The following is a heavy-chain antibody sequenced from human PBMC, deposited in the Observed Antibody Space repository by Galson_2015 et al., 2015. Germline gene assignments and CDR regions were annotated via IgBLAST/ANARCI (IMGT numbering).Heavy chain of an antibody. D-gene: IGHD3-3*01. CDR1: GFTFSSYG. V-gene: IGHV3-33*01. J-gene: IGHJ4*02. Sequence: SLRLSCAASGFTFSSYGMHWVRQAPGKGLEWVAIIWYDGSNKYYADSVKGRFTISRDNSKNTLYLQMNSLRAEDTALYYCARPSHYDFWSGYSNWCQGTLVTVSS. CDR3: ARPSHYDFWSGYSN. CDR2: IWYDGSNK.